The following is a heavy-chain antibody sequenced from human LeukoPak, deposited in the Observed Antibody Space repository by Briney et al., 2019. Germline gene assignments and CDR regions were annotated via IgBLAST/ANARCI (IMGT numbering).Heavy chain of an antibody. J-gene: IGHJ4*02. Sequence: PGGSLRLSCAASGFTVSSNYTSWVRQAPGKGLEWVSVIYSGGSTYYADSVKGRFTISRDNSKNTLYLQMNSLRAEDTAVYYCARALSYGDYCDYWGQGTLVTVSS. V-gene: IGHV3-53*01. D-gene: IGHD4-17*01. CDR3: ARALSYGDYCDY. CDR2: IYSGGST. CDR1: GFTVSSNY.